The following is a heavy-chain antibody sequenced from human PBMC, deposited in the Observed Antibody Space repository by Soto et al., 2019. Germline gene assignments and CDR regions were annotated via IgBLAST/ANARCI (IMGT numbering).Heavy chain of an antibody. CDR2: ISYDGSNK. J-gene: IGHJ6*02. Sequence: QVQLVESGGGVVQPGRSLRLSCAASGFTFSSYGMHWVRQAPGKGLEWVAVISYDGSNKYYADSVKGRFTISRDNSKNTLYLKMNSLRAEDTAVYYCAKDIRHSSSWYEVYGMDVWGQGTTVTVSS. D-gene: IGHD6-13*01. CDR1: GFTFSSYG. V-gene: IGHV3-30*18. CDR3: AKDIRHSSSWYEVYGMDV.